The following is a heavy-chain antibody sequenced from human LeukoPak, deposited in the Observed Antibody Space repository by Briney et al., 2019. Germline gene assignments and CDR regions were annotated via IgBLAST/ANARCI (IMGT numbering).Heavy chain of an antibody. J-gene: IGHJ4*02. CDR1: GGSISSYY. CDR2: TYYSGST. V-gene: IGHV4-59*01. CDR3: ARVSAAGRVDY. D-gene: IGHD6-13*01. Sequence: SETLSLTCTVSGGSISSYYWSWIRQPPGKGLEWIGYTYYSGSTNYNPSLKSRVTISVDTSKNQFSLKLSSVTAADTAVYYCARVSAAGRVDYWGQGILVTVSS.